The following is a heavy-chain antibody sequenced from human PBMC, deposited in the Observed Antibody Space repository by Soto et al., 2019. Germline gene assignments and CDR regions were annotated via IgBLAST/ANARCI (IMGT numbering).Heavy chain of an antibody. CDR1: GYTFTSYG. CDR2: SSAYNGNT. CDR3: ARDSLMLDYYDSSGYYH. V-gene: IGHV1-18*01. Sequence: ASVKVSCKASGYTFTSYGISWVRQAPGQGLEWMGWSSAYNGNTNYAQKLQGRVTMTTDTSTSTAYMELRSLRSDDTAVYYCARDSLMLDYYDSSGYYHWGQGTLVTVSS. D-gene: IGHD3-22*01. J-gene: IGHJ5*02.